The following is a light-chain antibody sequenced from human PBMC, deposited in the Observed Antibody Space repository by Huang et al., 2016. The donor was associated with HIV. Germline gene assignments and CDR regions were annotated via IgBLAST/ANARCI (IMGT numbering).Light chain of an antibody. CDR2: LGY. CDR3: MQALQTPIT. V-gene: IGKV2-28*01. CDR1: QSLLHSNGYNY. Sequence: DIVMTQSPLSLPVTPGEPASISCRSSQSLLHSNGYNYLDWYLQKPGPSPQLLIYLGYNRASGVPDRFSGSGSGTDFTLKISRVEAEDVGVYYCMQALQTPITFGQGTRLEIK. J-gene: IGKJ5*01.